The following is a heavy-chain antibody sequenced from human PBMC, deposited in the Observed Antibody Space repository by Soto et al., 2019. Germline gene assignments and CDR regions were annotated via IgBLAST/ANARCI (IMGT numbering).Heavy chain of an antibody. V-gene: IGHV1-69*09. CDR3: AAPACAATWCSPSHTLDH. CDR1: GGTFVRHV. Sequence: QGQLVQSGAEVKKPESSVKVSCKTSGGTFVRHVISWVRQAPGQGPEWMGKINPLSGIPNYAQKFQDRVTFPADTDSSTAYMELRSLRSDDTAVYYCAAPACAATWCSPSHTLDHWGQGTLVTVSS. J-gene: IGHJ4*02. CDR2: INPLSGIP. D-gene: IGHD2-2*01.